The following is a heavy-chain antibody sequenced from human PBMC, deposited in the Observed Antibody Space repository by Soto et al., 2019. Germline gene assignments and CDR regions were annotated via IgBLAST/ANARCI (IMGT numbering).Heavy chain of an antibody. CDR2: ISAYNGNT. J-gene: IGHJ4*02. CDR3: ARDGNYYGSSGYWLYYFDY. D-gene: IGHD3-22*01. CDR1: GYTFTSYG. V-gene: IGHV1-18*01. Sequence: ASVTVSCKASGYTFTSYGISWVRQAPGQGLEWMGWISAYNGNTNYAQKLQGRVTMTTDTSTSTAYMELRSLRSDDTAVYYCARDGNYYGSSGYWLYYFDYWGQGTLVTVSS.